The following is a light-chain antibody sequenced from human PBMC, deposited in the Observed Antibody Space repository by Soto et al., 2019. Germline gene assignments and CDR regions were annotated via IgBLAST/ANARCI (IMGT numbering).Light chain of an antibody. CDR2: DAS. J-gene: IGKJ1*01. CDR3: QQLSSYPST. CDR1: QDSTKY. Sequence: IRLTKSPSSLSASEGDRVTIPCRASQDSTKYLAWYQQKPGKAPNLLIYDASTLHSGVPSRFSGSGSGTDFTLTVSGLQPEDFATYYCQQLSSYPSTFGQGTKVDIK. V-gene: IGKV1-9*01.